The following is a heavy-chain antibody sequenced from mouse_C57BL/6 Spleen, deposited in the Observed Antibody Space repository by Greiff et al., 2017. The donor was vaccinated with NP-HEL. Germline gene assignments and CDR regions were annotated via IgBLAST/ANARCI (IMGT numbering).Heavy chain of an antibody. CDR2: IDPDTGGT. V-gene: IGHV1-15*01. Sequence: QVQLQQSGAELVRPGASVTLSCKASGYTFTDYEMHWVKQTPVHGLEWIGAIDPDTGGTAYNQKFKGKAILTADKSSSTAYMELRSLTSEDSAVYYCTRDDYYGSSSFAYWGQGTLVTVSA. CDR1: GYTFTDYE. D-gene: IGHD1-1*01. J-gene: IGHJ3*01. CDR3: TRDDYYGSSSFAY.